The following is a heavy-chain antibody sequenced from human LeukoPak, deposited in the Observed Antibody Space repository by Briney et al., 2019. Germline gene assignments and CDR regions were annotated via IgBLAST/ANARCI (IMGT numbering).Heavy chain of an antibody. CDR1: GYSISSGYY. V-gene: IGHV4-38-2*02. CDR3: ARDSTEQFDY. D-gene: IGHD1/OR15-1a*01. Sequence: SETLSLTCTVSGYSISSGYYWGWIRPPPGKGLEWIGSIYYSGSTYYNPSLKSRVTISVDTSKNQFSLKLSSVTAADTAVYYCARDSTEQFDYWGQGTLVTVSS. CDR2: IYYSGST. J-gene: IGHJ4*02.